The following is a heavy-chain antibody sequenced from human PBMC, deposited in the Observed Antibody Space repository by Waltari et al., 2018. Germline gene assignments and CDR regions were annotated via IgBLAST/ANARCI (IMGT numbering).Heavy chain of an antibody. V-gene: IGHV1-2*02. CDR1: GYIFTDYY. CDR3: AKENTKRFLWQGWFDP. CDR2: VDPNSDNT. D-gene: IGHD2-8*01. J-gene: IGHJ5*02. Sequence: QVQLVQSGAEVRKPGASVKVSCKASGYIFTDYYIQWVRQAPGRGPEWMGGVDPNSDNTNYAQQFQGRVTMTRDTSSSTAYMEVSSLTSDDTAVYYCAKENTKRFLWQGWFDPWGQGTLVTVSS.